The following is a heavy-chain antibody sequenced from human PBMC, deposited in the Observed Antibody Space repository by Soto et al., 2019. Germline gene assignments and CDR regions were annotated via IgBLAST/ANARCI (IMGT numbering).Heavy chain of an antibody. J-gene: IGHJ6*02. V-gene: IGHV1-3*01. CDR3: ARGKGMEENYYYYGLDI. D-gene: IGHD1-1*01. CDR1: GYTFSTHA. Sequence: AAVKVSCKASGYTFSTHAMHWVRQAPGQSLEWMGWINGGNGQTEHSHRFQDRVTITRDTSANTAYMELSSLRSEDTAVYYCARGKGMEENYYYYGLDIWGQGTTVTVSS. CDR2: INGGNGQT.